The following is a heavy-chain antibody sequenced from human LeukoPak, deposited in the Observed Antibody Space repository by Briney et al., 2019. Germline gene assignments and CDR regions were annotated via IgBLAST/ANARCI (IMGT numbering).Heavy chain of an antibody. CDR3: ARLIAASSYFDY. Sequence: SGPALVKPTQTLTLTCTFSGFSLSTSGMCVSWIRQPPGKALEWLARIDWDDDKYYSTSLRNRVSISKDTSKEQVVLTMTNMDPGDTATYYCARLIAASSYFDYWGQGMLVTVSS. CDR2: IDWDDDK. CDR1: GFSLSTSGMC. J-gene: IGHJ4*02. V-gene: IGHV2-70*11. D-gene: IGHD6-13*01.